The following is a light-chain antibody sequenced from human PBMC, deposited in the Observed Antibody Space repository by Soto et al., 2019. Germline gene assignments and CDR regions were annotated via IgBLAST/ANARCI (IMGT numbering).Light chain of an antibody. CDR1: SSDVGGYNY. Sequence: QSALTQPPSASGSPGQSVTISCTGTSSDVGGYNYVSWYQQYAGKAPQLMIYEVSKRPSGVPDRFSGSKSGNTASLTVSGLQAEDEADYYCSSYAGSNKSVFGTGTKVTVL. CDR3: SSYAGSNKSV. J-gene: IGLJ1*01. CDR2: EVS. V-gene: IGLV2-8*01.